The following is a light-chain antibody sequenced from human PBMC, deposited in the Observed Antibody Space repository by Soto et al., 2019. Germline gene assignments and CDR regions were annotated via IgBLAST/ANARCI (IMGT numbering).Light chain of an antibody. V-gene: IGKV3-11*01. CDR1: QSVGSY. CDR2: DAS. J-gene: IGKJ4*01. CDR3: QQYGNSPLT. Sequence: ETVLTQSPATLSLSPGERATLSCRASQSVGSYLAWYQQKPVQAPRLLIYDASNRATGIPARFSGSGSGTDFTLTISRLEPEDFVVYYCQQYGNSPLTFGGGTKVDIK.